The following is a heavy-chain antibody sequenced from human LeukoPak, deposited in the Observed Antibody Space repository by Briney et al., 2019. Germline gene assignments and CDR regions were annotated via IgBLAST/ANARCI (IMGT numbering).Heavy chain of an antibody. CDR1: GYTFNSYA. CDR3: ARVDSGSYYETSDY. J-gene: IGHJ4*02. D-gene: IGHD1-26*01. CDR2: INTDTGNP. V-gene: IGHV7-4-1*02. Sequence: GAPVKVSCKASGYTFNSYAMNWVRQAPGQGLEWMGRINTDTGNPTYAQGFTGRFGFSLDTSVSTAYLEISSLKAEDTAVYYCARVDSGSYYETSDYWGQGTLVTVSS.